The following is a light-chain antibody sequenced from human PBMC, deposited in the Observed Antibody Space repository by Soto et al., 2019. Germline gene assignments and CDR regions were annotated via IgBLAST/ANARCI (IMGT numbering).Light chain of an antibody. CDR3: SSFTGSNYV. CDR2: DVS. V-gene: IGLV2-14*03. Sequence: QSALTQPSSLSGSPGQSITISCTGKNNDVVCFNFVSWYLQYPGKAPKLMICDVSNRPSGVFNRFSGSKSGNTASLTISGLQAEDEADYYCSSFTGSNYVFGTGTKV. J-gene: IGLJ1*01. CDR1: NNDVVCFNF.